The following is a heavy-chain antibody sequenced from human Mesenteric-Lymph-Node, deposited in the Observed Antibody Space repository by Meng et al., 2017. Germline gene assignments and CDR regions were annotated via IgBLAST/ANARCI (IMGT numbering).Heavy chain of an antibody. D-gene: IGHD2-15*01. V-gene: IGHV4-34*01. Sequence: SETLSLTCAVYGGSFSGYYWSWIRQPPGKGLEWIGEINHSGSTNYNPSLKSRVTISVDTSKNQFSLTLSSVTAADTTVYYCARGLIRAVAATPHYDYDGMDVCGQGTTVVASS. CDR1: GGSFSGYY. CDR2: INHSGST. CDR3: ARGLIRAVAATPHYDYDGMDV. J-gene: IGHJ6*02.